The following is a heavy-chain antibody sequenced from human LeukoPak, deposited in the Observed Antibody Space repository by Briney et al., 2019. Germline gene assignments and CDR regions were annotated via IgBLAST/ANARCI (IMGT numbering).Heavy chain of an antibody. D-gene: IGHD3-22*01. V-gene: IGHV1-24*01. CDR1: GYTLTELS. CDR2: FDPEDGET. CDR3: ETDLGAYYLTVAS. J-gene: IGHJ5*01. Sequence: GASVKVSCMVSGYTLTELSMHWGRQAPGKGVEWMGGFDPEDGETISAQKFQGRVTMTEDTSTDTAYMQLSSLRSEDTAVSYCETDLGAYYLTVASWGHGTLVTASS.